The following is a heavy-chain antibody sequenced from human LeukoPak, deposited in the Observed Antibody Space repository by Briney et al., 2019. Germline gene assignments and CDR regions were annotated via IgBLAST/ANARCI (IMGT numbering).Heavy chain of an antibody. CDR2: FIPVLGTA. Sequence: SVKVSCKASGGTFSDYALNWVRQAPGQGLEWMGVFIPVLGTANSTQNFQDRVSIAADISTHTVYMELSSLKSEDTAVYFCAGIPVFGVVLHQEPVWGKGTTVTVSS. D-gene: IGHD2-8*01. CDR3: AGIPVFGVVLHQEPV. J-gene: IGHJ6*04. CDR1: GGTFSDYA. V-gene: IGHV1-69*10.